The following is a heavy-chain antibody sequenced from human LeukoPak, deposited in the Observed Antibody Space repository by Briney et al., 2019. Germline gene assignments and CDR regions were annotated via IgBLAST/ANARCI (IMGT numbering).Heavy chain of an antibody. CDR1: GFTFSSYA. V-gene: IGHV3-23*01. J-gene: IGHJ4*02. Sequence: GGSLRLSCAASGFTFSSYAMSWVRQAPGKGLEWVSVISGSGGSTYYADSVKGRFTISRDNSKNTLYLQMNSLRAEDTAVYYCAKGSSSWGLFEYWGQGTLVTVSS. CDR2: ISGSGGST. CDR3: AKGSSSWGLFEY. D-gene: IGHD6-13*01.